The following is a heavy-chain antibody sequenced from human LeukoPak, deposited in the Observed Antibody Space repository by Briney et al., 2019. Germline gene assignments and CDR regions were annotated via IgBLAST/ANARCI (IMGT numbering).Heavy chain of an antibody. CDR3: AAAERHMLTGYYRYDY. D-gene: IGHD3-9*01. CDR1: GGTFSSYA. J-gene: IGHJ4*02. V-gene: IGHV1-69*04. CDR2: IIPILGIA. Sequence: ASVKVSFKASGGTFSSYAISWVRQAPGQGLEWMGRIIPILGIANYAQKFQGRVTITADKSTSTAYMELSSLRSEDTAVYYCAAAERHMLTGYYRYDYWGQGTLVTVSS.